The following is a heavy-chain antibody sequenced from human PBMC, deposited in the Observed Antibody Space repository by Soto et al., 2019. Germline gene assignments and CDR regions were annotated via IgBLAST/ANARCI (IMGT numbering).Heavy chain of an antibody. V-gene: IGHV1-46*01. D-gene: IGHD6-13*01. CDR3: ARDGAFYSSSWQVYYYYGMDV. J-gene: IGHJ6*02. CDR2: INPSGGST. Sequence: QVQLVQSGAEVKKPGASVKVSCKASGYTFTSYYMHWVRQAPGQGLEWMGIINPSGGSTSYAQKFQGRVTMTRDTSTSTVYMELSNLRSEDTAVYYCARDGAFYSSSWQVYYYYGMDVWGQGTTVTVSS. CDR1: GYTFTSYY.